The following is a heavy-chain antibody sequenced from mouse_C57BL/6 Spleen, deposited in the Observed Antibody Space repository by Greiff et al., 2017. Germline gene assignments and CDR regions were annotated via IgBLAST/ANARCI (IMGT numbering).Heavy chain of an antibody. Sequence: QVQLQQSGAELVKPGASVKISCKASGYAFSSYWMNWVKQRPGKGLEWIGQIYPGDGDTNYNGKFKGKATLTADKSSSTAYMQLSSLTSEDSAVXCCARFQLGGGYFDVWGTGTTVTVSS. V-gene: IGHV1-80*01. J-gene: IGHJ1*03. D-gene: IGHD4-1*02. CDR3: ARFQLGGGYFDV. CDR2: IYPGDGDT. CDR1: GYAFSSYW.